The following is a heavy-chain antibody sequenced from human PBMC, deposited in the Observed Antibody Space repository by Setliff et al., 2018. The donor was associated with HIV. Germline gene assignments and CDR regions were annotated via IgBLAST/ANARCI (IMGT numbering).Heavy chain of an antibody. CDR3: ARSYCGADCSLVADTNWFDP. Sequence: PSETLSLTCAVSGYSISSGYCWGWIRQPPGKGLEWIGSIYHSGSTYYNPSLKSRLTISLDTSKNQLSLKLSSVTAADSAMYYCARSYCGADCSLVADTNWFDPWGQGTLVTVSS. D-gene: IGHD2-21*01. CDR1: GYSISSGYC. V-gene: IGHV4-38-2*01. J-gene: IGHJ5*02. CDR2: IYHSGST.